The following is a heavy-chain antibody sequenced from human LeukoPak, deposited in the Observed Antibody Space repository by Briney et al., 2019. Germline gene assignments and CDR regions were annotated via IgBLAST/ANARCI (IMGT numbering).Heavy chain of an antibody. CDR1: GGSISSGGYY. V-gene: IGHV4-31*03. J-gene: IGHJ4*02. Sequence: PSETLSLTCTVSGGSISSGGYYWSWIRQHPGKGLEWIGYIYYSGSTYYNPSLKSRVTISVDTSKNQFSLKLSSVTAADTAVYYCARSMTYRSTWYTDYWGQGTLVTVSS. CDR2: IYYSGST. D-gene: IGHD6-13*01. CDR3: ARSMTYRSTWYTDY.